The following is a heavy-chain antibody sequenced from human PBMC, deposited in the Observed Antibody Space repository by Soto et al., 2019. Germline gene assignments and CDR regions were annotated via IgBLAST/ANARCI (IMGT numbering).Heavy chain of an antibody. D-gene: IGHD6-6*01. CDR3: ARAILEYSSSPVDY. V-gene: IGHV1-2*04. J-gene: IGHJ4*02. CDR1: GYTFTGYY. Sequence: ASVKVSCKASGYTFTGYYMHWVRQAPGQGLEWMGWINPNSGGTNYAQKFQGWVTMTRDTSISTAYMELSRLRSDDTAVYYCARAILEYSSSPVDYWGQGTLVTVSS. CDR2: INPNSGGT.